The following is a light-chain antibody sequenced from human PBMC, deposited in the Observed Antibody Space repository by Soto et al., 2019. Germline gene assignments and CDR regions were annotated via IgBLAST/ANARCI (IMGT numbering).Light chain of an antibody. J-gene: IGLJ3*02. Sequence: QSVLTQPASVSGSPGQSITISCTGSSNDIGAYNYVSWYQQHPGKAPKLIIYEVNNQPSGVSHRFSGSKSGNTASLTISGLQPDDEADYFCASYTMSHTRVFGGGTKVTVL. CDR3: ASYTMSHTRV. CDR1: SNDIGAYNY. CDR2: EVN. V-gene: IGLV2-14*01.